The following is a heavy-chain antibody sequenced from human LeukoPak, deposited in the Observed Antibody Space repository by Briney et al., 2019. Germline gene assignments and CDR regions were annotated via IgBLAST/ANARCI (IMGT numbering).Heavy chain of an antibody. CDR1: GFTFSSYA. D-gene: IGHD6-19*01. CDR3: ARGGIAVAGTKFDY. V-gene: IGHV3-30-3*01. J-gene: IGHJ4*02. CDR2: ISYDGSNK. Sequence: GRSLRLSCAASGFTFSSYAMHWVRQAPGKGLEWVAVISYDGSNKYYADSVKGRFTISRDNSKNTLYLQMNSLRAEDTAVYYCARGGIAVAGTKFDYWGQGTLVTVSS.